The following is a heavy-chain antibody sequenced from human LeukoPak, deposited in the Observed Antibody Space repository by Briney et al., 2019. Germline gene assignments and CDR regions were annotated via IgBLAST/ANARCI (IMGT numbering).Heavy chain of an antibody. V-gene: IGHV1-18*01. CDR2: ISAYNGNT. J-gene: IGHJ5*02. Sequence: ASVKVSCKASGYTFTSYGISWVRQAPGQGLEWMGWISAYNGNTNYAQKLQGRVTMTTDTSTSTAYMELRSLRSDDTAVYYCARPRRIQLPYPASSSWYDGAGWSDPWGQGTLVTVSS. CDR1: GYTFTSYG. CDR3: ARPRRIQLPYPASSSWYDGAGWSDP. D-gene: IGHD6-13*01.